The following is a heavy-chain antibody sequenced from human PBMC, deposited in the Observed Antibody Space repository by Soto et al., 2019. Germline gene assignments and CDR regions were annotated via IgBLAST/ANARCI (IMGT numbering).Heavy chain of an antibody. V-gene: IGHV4-61*01. CDR2: IYYSGST. CDR1: GGPISSRSYY. CDR3: ARDLDTAMAYYYYVMDF. D-gene: IGHD5-18*01. J-gene: IGHJ6*04. Sequence: PSEPLSLTCTVSGGPISSRSYYWGWIPHPPGKGLEWIGYIYYSGSTNFNPSLKRRVTISVDTSKNQFSRKLSSVTAADTAVYYCARDLDTAMAYYYYVMDFRGKRTTVTVSS.